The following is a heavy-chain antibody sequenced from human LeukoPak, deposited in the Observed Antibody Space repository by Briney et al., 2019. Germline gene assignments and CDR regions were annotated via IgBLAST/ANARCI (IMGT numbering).Heavy chain of an antibody. CDR1: GYTFTSYY. V-gene: IGHV1-46*01. D-gene: IGHD5-18*01. CDR3: ARSQLWLGDFDY. CDR2: TNPSGGST. J-gene: IGHJ4*02. Sequence: ASVKVSCKASGYTFTSYYMHWVRQAPGQGLEWMGITNPSGGSTSYAQKFQGRVTMTRDMSTSTVYMELSSLRSEDTAVYYCARSQLWLGDFDYWGQGTLVTVSS.